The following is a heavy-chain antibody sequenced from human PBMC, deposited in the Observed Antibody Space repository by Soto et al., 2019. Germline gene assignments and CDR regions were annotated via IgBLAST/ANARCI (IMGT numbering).Heavy chain of an antibody. CDR1: GCSISSGGYY. CDR3: ARAVDIVATED. J-gene: IGHJ3*01. Sequence: SETLSLTCTFSGCSISSGGYYLSWIRQHPGKGLEWIGYIYYSGSTYYNPSLKSRVTISVDTSKNQFSLKLSSVTAADTAVYYCARAVDIVATEDWGQGTMVTVSS. D-gene: IGHD5-12*01. V-gene: IGHV4-31*03. CDR2: IYYSGST.